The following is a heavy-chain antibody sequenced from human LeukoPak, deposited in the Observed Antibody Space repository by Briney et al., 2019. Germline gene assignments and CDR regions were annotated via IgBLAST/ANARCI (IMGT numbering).Heavy chain of an antibody. CDR3: ARLDRRATVVTGRFDY. J-gene: IGHJ4*02. CDR1: GGSISSSSYY. V-gene: IGHV4-39*01. CDR2: IYYSGST. Sequence: SETLSLTCTVSGGSISSSSYYWGWIRQPPGKGLKWIGSIYYSGSTYYNPSLKSRVTISVDTSKNQFSLKLSSVTAADTAVYYCARLDRRATVVTGRFDYWGQGTLVTVSS. D-gene: IGHD4-23*01.